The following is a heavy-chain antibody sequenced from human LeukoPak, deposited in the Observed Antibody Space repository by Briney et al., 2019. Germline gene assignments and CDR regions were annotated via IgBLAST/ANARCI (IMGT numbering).Heavy chain of an antibody. CDR2: ILYTGST. Sequence: SETLSLTCAVYGGSFSGYYWSWIRQPPGKGLEWIGCILYTGSTNYNPSLKSRVTISVDTSKNQFSLKLTSVTAADTAVYYCARGEPQYSSSLGYWGQGTLVTVSS. V-gene: IGHV4-59*01. D-gene: IGHD6-13*01. J-gene: IGHJ4*02. CDR3: ARGEPQYSSSLGY. CDR1: GGSFSGYY.